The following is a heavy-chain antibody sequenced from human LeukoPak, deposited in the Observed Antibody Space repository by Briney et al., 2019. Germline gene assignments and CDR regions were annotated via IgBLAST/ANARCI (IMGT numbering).Heavy chain of an antibody. CDR2: ISYDGSNK. Sequence: PGRSLRLSCAASGFTFSSYGMHWVRQAPGKGLEWVAVISYDGSNKYYADSVKGRFTISRDNSKNTLYLQMNSLRDEDTAVYFCVRDRDYAFDFWGQGTMVTVSS. V-gene: IGHV3-30*03. J-gene: IGHJ3*01. CDR1: GFTFSSYG. CDR3: VRDRDYAFDF.